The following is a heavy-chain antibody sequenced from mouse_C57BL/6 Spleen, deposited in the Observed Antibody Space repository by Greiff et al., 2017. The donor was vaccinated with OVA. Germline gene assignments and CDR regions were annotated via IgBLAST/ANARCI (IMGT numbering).Heavy chain of an antibody. CDR1: ACTSIAYY. Sequence: VQLQQSGPALVKPAASVKMSCCASACTSIAYYMNWVKQRHGKSLEWIGVINLYNGGTSYNQKFKGKATSTVDKPSSTAYMEHNSMTSEDSAVYYCARGDNCYDDFDYWGQGTTLTVSS. CDR2: INLYNGGT. V-gene: IGHV1-19*01. D-gene: IGHD2-12*01. J-gene: IGHJ2*01. CDR3: ARGDNCYDDFDY.